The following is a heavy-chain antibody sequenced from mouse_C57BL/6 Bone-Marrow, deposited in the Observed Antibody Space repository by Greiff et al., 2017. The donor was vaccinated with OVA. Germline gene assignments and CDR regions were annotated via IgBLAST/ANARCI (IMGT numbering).Heavy chain of an antibody. D-gene: IGHD1-1*01. CDR1: GYAFSSYW. J-gene: IGHJ1*03. CDR2: IYPGDGDT. V-gene: IGHV1-80*01. Sequence: QVQLQQSGAELVKPGASVKISCKASGYAFSSYWMNWVKQRPGKGLEWIGQIYPGDGDTNYNGKFKGKATLTADKSSSTAYMQLSSLTSEDSAVYFCAREIYYYGSSYFWYFDVWGTGTTVTVSS. CDR3: AREIYYYGSSYFWYFDV.